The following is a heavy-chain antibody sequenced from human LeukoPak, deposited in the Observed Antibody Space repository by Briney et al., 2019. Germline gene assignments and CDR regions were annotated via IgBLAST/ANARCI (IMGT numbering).Heavy chain of an antibody. CDR2: ISYDGSNQ. CDR1: GFPFSSYA. J-gene: IGHJ4*02. CDR3: ARGDYYDSSAYYYGSFDY. Sequence: HPGGSLRLSCAASGFPFSSYAMHWVRQAPGKGLEWVAVISYDGSNQYHADSVKGRFTVSRDNSKTTLYLQMNSLKAEDTAVHYCARGDYYDSSAYYYGSFDYWGQGTLVTVSS. V-gene: IGHV3-30*04. D-gene: IGHD3-22*01.